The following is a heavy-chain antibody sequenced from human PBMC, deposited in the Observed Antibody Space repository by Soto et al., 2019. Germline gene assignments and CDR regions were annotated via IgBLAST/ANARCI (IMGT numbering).Heavy chain of an antibody. Sequence: QLQLQESGPGLVKPSETLSLTCSVSDDSIISDKYYWGCIRKPPGKGREWIGSIYYRGNAYYNPSLQTRVTISLDKSKSQFSLKLNSVTAADSAVYFCARLEGLATISYYFDFWGPGALVTVSS. V-gene: IGHV4-39*01. CDR3: ARLEGLATISYYFDF. CDR1: DDSIISDKYY. J-gene: IGHJ4*02. CDR2: IYYRGNA. D-gene: IGHD3-9*01.